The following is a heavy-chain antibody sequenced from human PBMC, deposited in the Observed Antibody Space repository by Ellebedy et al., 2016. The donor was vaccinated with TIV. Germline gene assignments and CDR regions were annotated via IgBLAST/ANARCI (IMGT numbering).Heavy chain of an antibody. CDR3: ARDPSVNDYGDPRWFDP. D-gene: IGHD4-17*01. Sequence: ASVKVSCKASGYTFTSYGISWVRQAPGQGLEWMRWISAYNGNTNYAQKLQGRVTMTTDTSTSTAYMELRSLRSDDTAVYYCARDPSVNDYGDPRWFDPWGQGTLVTVSS. J-gene: IGHJ5*02. V-gene: IGHV1-18*01. CDR2: ISAYNGNT. CDR1: GYTFTSYG.